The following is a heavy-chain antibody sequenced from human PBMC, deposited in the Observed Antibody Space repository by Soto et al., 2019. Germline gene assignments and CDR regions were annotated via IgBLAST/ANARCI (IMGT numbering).Heavy chain of an antibody. V-gene: IGHV4-39*01. CDR2: IFYSGST. J-gene: IGHJ5*02. Sequence: SETLSLTCTVSGGSISSSPYYWGWIRQPPGKGLQWIGSIFYSGSTYYNPSLESRVVISVDSSKNQFSLKLNSLTAADTAVYYCARHVVRGVTEYNWFDPWGQGTLVTVSS. D-gene: IGHD3-10*01. CDR3: ARHVVRGVTEYNWFDP. CDR1: GGSISSSPYY.